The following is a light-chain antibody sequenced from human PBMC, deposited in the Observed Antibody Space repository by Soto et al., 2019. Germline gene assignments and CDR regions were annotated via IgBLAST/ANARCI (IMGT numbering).Light chain of an antibody. CDR1: HDIINY. J-gene: IGKJ2*01. V-gene: IGKV1-39*01. CDR2: AAS. Sequence: DIQMTQAPSSLSASLGDRITISCRASHDIINYLNWYHQRPGEAPKLLISAASSLQDGVPSRFSGSGSGTDFTLNISGLRPEDIGTYYCQQSHRTTYTFGPGTTVE. CDR3: QQSHRTTYT.